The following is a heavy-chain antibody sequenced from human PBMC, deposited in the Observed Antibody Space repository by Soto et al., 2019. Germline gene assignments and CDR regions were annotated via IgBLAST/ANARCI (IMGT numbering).Heavy chain of an antibody. V-gene: IGHV3-73*01. CDR1: GFTFSATA. CDR3: ASKSFSLLIDY. CDR2: IRSKGNTYAT. Sequence: EVQLVESGGGLVQPGESLRLSCATSGFTFSATAIHWVRQASGKGLEWVGRIRSKGNTYATAYAASVQGRFTISRDDSTNTAYLQMNSLKTEDTAVYYCASKSFSLLIDYWGQGTLVTVSS. J-gene: IGHJ4*02.